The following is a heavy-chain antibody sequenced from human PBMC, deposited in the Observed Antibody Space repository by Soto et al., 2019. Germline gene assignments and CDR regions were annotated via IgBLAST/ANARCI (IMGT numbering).Heavy chain of an antibody. CDR2: ISAYNGNT. CDR3: ARVQYGSPYYYSLRRDV. D-gene: IGHD4-17*01. CDR1: GYTFTSYG. V-gene: IGHV1-18*01. Sequence: QVQLVQSGAEVKKPGASVKVSCKASGYTFTSYGISWVRQAPGQGLEWMGWISAYNGNTNYAQKLQDRVTMTTDTSTSTADMELMSLNADETTVYYCARVQYGSPYYYSLRRDVWGQGTTDT. J-gene: IGHJ6*02.